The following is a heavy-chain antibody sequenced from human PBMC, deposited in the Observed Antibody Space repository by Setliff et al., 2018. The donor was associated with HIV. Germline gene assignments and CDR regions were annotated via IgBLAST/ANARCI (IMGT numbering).Heavy chain of an antibody. CDR1: GFTFSSYW. CDR2: INSDGSST. Sequence: GGSLRLSCAASGFTFSSYWMHWVRQVPGRGLVWVSRINSDGSSTTYADSVKGRFTISRDNVNNAVYLQMNSLRAEDTAIYYCANIRLGSWGQGTLVTVSS. J-gene: IGHJ5*02. CDR3: ANIRLGS. V-gene: IGHV3-74*03. D-gene: IGHD2-2*02.